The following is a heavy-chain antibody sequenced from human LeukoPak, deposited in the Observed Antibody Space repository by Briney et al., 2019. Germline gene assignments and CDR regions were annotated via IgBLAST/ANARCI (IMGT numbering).Heavy chain of an antibody. CDR2: VSTYNGDT. CDR1: GYTFSSYG. Sequence: ASVKVSCKTSGYTFSSYGITWVRQAPGQGLEWMGWVSTYNGDTKYAQKLQGRVTMTTDTSTSTASMQLRSLRTDDTAVYYCARGILADDVLTGPWGQGSLVIVSS. J-gene: IGHJ5*02. V-gene: IGHV1-18*01. D-gene: IGHD3-9*01. CDR3: ARGILADDVLTGP.